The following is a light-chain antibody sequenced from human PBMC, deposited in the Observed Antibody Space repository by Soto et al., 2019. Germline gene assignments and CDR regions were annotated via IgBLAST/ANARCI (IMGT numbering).Light chain of an antibody. Sequence: SYELTQPPSVSVAPGKTASITCGGNNIGSKGVHWYQQKPSQAPVLVIYYDSDRPSGIPERFSGSNSGNTATLTISRVEAGDEADYYCQVWDNSDHVVFGGGTKLTVL. CDR3: QVWDNSDHVV. J-gene: IGLJ2*01. V-gene: IGLV3-21*04. CDR2: YDS. CDR1: NIGSKG.